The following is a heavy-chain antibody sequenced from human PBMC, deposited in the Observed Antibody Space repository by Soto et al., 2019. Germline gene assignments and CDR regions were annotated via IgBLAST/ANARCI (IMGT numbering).Heavy chain of an antibody. D-gene: IGHD3-22*01. J-gene: IGHJ4*02. CDR1: GFTFSSSW. CDR2: IKHDSSEK. CDR3: ARSQRVGYHYEGHYFDY. Sequence: VQVVESGGGLVQPGGSLRLSCAASGFTFSSSWMAWVRKAPGKGLEWVATIKHDSSEKFYGASVKGRFTVSRDDATNSVFLHMTSLRVEDTAIYYCARSQRVGYHYEGHYFDYWGQGVLVTVS. V-gene: IGHV3-7*03.